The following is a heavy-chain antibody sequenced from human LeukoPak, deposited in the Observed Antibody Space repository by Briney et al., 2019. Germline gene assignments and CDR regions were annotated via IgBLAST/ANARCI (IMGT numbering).Heavy chain of an antibody. Sequence: ASVKVSCKASGYTFTSYDINWVRQATGQGLKWMGWMNPNSGNTGYAQKFQGRVTMTKNTSISTAYMELSSLRSEDTAVYYCASGYCSGGSCLGYWGQGTLVTVSS. CDR2: MNPNSGNT. V-gene: IGHV1-8*01. D-gene: IGHD2-15*01. J-gene: IGHJ4*02. CDR3: ASGYCSGGSCLGY. CDR1: GYTFTSYD.